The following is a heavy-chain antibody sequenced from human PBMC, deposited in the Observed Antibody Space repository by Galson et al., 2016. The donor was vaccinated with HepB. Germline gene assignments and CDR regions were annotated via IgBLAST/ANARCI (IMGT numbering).Heavy chain of an antibody. CDR3: ARAVAGTHGLHP. J-gene: IGHJ5*02. CDR2: TDTFGGA. CDR1: GFTFSTYD. Sequence: SLRLSCAASGFTFSTYDMHWVRQDTGKGLEWVSGTDTFGGAYYPDSVKGRFTMSRDDAKNSLYLQMNSLTVGDTAVYYCARAVAGTHGLHPWGQGTVVTVSS. V-gene: IGHV3-13*01. D-gene: IGHD6-19*01.